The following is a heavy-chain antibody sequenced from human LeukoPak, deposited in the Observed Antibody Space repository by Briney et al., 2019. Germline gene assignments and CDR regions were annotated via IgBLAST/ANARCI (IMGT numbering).Heavy chain of an antibody. CDR3: ARDKEFGSSSSALFDY. J-gene: IGHJ4*02. V-gene: IGHV4-4*07. CDR1: GGSISSYY. CDR2: IYTSGST. D-gene: IGHD6-6*01. Sequence: SETLSLTCTVSGGSISSYYWSWIRQPAGKGLEWIGRIYTSGSTNYNPSLKSRVTMSVDTSNNQFSLKLSSVTAADTAVYYCARDKEFGSSSSALFDYWGQGTLVTVSS.